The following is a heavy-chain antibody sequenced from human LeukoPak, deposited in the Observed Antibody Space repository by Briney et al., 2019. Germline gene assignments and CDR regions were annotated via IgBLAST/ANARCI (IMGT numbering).Heavy chain of an antibody. Sequence: ETLSLTCTVSGGSISSSSYYWGWIRQPPGKGLEWVSAISGSGGSTYYADSVKGRFTISRDNSKNTLYLQMNSLRAEDTAVYYCAKGRSRNYYDSSGYAFDIWGQGTMVTVSS. CDR1: GGSISSSSYY. D-gene: IGHD3-22*01. J-gene: IGHJ3*02. CDR2: ISGSGGST. CDR3: AKGRSRNYYDSSGYAFDI. V-gene: IGHV3-23*01.